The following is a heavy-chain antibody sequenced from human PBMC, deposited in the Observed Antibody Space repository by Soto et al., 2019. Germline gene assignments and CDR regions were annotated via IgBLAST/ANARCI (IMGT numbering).Heavy chain of an antibody. CDR3: AGRSSLASVQVYFGEISNYNWFDP. V-gene: IGHV4-39*01. Sequence: QLQLQESGPGLVKPSETLSLTCTVSNGSISSAIYYWGWIRQPPGKGLEWIGSIYHSGSTYYNPSLQGRVTISVDTSKNQFSLKLSSVTAADTAVYFCAGRSSLASVQVYFGEISNYNWFDPGPREPWSPSPQ. D-gene: IGHD3-10*01. CDR1: NGSISSAIYY. J-gene: IGHJ5*02. CDR2: IYHSGST.